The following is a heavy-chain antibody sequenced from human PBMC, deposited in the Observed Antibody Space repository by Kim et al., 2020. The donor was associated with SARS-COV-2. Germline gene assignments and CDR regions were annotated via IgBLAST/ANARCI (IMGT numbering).Heavy chain of an antibody. V-gene: IGHV3-9*01. CDR2: ISWNSGSI. J-gene: IGHJ6*02. D-gene: IGHD6-19*01. Sequence: GGSLRLSCAASGFTFDDYAMHWVRQAPGKGLEWVSGISWNSGSIGYADSMKGRFTISRDNAKNALYLQMNSLRAEDTALYYCAKGGSGWHYYYYGMDVWGQGTTVTVSS. CDR3: AKGGSGWHYYYYGMDV. CDR1: GFTFDDYA.